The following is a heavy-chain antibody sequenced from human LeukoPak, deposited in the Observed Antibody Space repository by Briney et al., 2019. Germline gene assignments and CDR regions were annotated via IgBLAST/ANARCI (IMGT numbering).Heavy chain of an antibody. CDR1: GFTASSNY. CDR2: IYSGGST. D-gene: IGHD2-15*01. V-gene: IGHV3-53*01. J-gene: IGHJ4*02. Sequence: PGGSLRLSCAASGFTASSNYMSSVRQAPGRGLEWVSVIYSGGSTYYADSVKCRFTISRDNSKNTLYLQMNSLRAEDTAVYYCARGYCSGGSCYGALNYWGQGTLVTVSS. CDR3: ARGYCSGGSCYGALNY.